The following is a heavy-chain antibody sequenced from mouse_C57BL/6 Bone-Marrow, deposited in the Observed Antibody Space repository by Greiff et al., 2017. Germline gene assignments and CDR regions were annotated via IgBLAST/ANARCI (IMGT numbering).Heavy chain of an antibody. CDR3: AIITTVVAKGY. CDR1: GYTFTSYD. D-gene: IGHD1-1*01. CDR2: IYPRDGST. V-gene: IGHV1-85*01. Sequence: QVQLKQSGPELVKPGASVKLSCKASGYTFTSYDINWVKQRPGQGLEWIGWIYPRDGSTKYNEKFKGKATLTVDTSSSTAYMELHSLTSEDSAVYFCAIITTVVAKGYWGQGTTLTVSS. J-gene: IGHJ2*01.